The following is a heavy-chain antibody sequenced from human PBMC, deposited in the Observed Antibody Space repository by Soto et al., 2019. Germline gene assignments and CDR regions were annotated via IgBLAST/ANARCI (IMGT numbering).Heavy chain of an antibody. CDR3: ARDEWLENYYMDV. Sequence: EVQLVESGGGLVKPGGSLRLSCAASGFTFSSYSMNWVRQAPGKGLEWVSSISSSSSYIYYADSVKGRFTISRDNAKNSLYLQMNSLRAEDTAVYYCARDEWLENYYMDVWGKGTTVTVSS. D-gene: IGHD6-19*01. V-gene: IGHV3-21*01. J-gene: IGHJ6*03. CDR1: GFTFSSYS. CDR2: ISSSSSYI.